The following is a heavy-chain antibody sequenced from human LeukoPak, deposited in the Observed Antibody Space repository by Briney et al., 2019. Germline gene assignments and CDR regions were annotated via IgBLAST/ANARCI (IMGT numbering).Heavy chain of an antibody. CDR3: ARSRGYSYGTTFLDY. J-gene: IGHJ4*02. Sequence: SESLSLTCTVSGGSITSYYWSWVRQPPGQGLEWIGYIYYIGSTNYNPSLKSRVTISVDTSKNQFSLKLSSVTAADTAVYYCARSRGYSYGTTFLDYWGQGTLVTVSS. V-gene: IGHV4-59*08. CDR2: IYYIGST. D-gene: IGHD5-18*01. CDR1: GGSITSYY.